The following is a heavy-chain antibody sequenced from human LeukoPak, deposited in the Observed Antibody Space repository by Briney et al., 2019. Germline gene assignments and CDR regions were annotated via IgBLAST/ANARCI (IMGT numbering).Heavy chain of an antibody. CDR2: IGGSGANT. CDR1: VFAFSNYE. Sequence: GGSLRLSCTASVFAFSNYEMTWVRQAPGKGLDWVSNIGGSGANTYYADSVKGRFTISRDNSKNTLYLQMNSLRAEDTAVYYCARGTYFDYWGQGTLVTVSS. V-gene: IGHV3-23*01. J-gene: IGHJ4*02. CDR3: ARGTYFDY.